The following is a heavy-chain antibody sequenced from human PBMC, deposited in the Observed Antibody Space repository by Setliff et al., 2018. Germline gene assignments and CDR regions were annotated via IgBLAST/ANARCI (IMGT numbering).Heavy chain of an antibody. CDR3: VREGVDSRSSTDYRYYMDV. D-gene: IGHD3-22*01. Sequence: SVKVSCKASGDSFNNYAISWVRQAPGQGLEWMGGIIPMFGTPAYAQKFQDRVTIITDESTSTAYMQLSSLGSEDTAVYYCVREGVDSRSSTDYRYYMDVWGKGTTVTVSS. CDR1: GDSFNNYA. J-gene: IGHJ6*03. CDR2: IIPMFGTP. V-gene: IGHV1-69*05.